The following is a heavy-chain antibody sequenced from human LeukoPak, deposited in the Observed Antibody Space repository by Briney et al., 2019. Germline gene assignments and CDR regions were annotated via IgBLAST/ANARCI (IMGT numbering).Heavy chain of an antibody. J-gene: IGHJ4*02. CDR3: AKAQTVLLWQRSAFDY. CDR1: GFTFSSYS. V-gene: IGHV3-23*01. D-gene: IGHD3-10*01. CDR2: ISGSGCST. Sequence: PGGSLRLSCAASGFTFSSYSMSWVRQAPGKGLEWVSAISGSGCSTYYADSVKGRFTISRDNSKNTLYLQMNSLRAEDTAVYYCAKAQTVLLWQRSAFDYWGQGTLVTVSS.